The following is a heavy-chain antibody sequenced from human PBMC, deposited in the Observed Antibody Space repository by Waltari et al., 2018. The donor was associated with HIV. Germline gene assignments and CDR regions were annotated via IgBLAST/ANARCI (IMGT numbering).Heavy chain of an antibody. Sequence: QVHLVQSGAEVKKPGASVKVSCKASGYSFTSYDINWVRQAAGQGLEWMGWMNPNSGNTGYAQKFLGRLTMTRNTSINTAYMELSSLRSEDTAIYYCARLDTTTWYFRWFDPWGQGTPVTVSS. D-gene: IGHD6-13*01. CDR2: MNPNSGNT. J-gene: IGHJ5*02. CDR1: GYSFTSYD. V-gene: IGHV1-8*01. CDR3: ARLDTTTWYFRWFDP.